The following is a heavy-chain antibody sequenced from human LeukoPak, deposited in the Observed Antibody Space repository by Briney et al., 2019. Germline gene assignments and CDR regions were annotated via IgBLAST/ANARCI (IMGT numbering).Heavy chain of an antibody. J-gene: IGHJ4*02. CDR2: IYHSGST. CDR1: GYSISSGYY. Sequence: SETLSLTCAVSGYSISSGYYWGWIRQPPGKGLEWIGSIYHSGSTYYNPSLKRRVTISVDTSKNQFSLKLSSVTAADTAVYYCASSKAGETYFDYWGQGTLVTVSS. CDR3: ASSKAGETYFDY. V-gene: IGHV4-38-2*01.